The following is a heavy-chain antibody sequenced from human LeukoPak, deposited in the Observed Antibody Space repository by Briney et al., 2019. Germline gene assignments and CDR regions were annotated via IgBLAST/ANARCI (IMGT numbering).Heavy chain of an antibody. CDR1: GFTFSSHA. CDR3: AREPPGYCSGGSCYPCDY. J-gene: IGHJ4*02. CDR2: ISYDGSNK. D-gene: IGHD2-15*01. Sequence: GRSLRLSCAASGFTFSSHAMHWVRQAPGKGLEWVAVISYDGSNKYYADSVKGRFTISRDNSRNTLYLQMNSLRAEDTAVYYCAREPPGYCSGGSCYPCDYWGQGTLVTVSS. V-gene: IGHV3-30-3*01.